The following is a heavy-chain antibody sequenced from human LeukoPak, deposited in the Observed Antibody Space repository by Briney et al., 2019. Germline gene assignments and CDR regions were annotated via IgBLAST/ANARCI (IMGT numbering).Heavy chain of an antibody. CDR3: AELGITMIGGV. J-gene: IGHJ6*04. Sequence: GGSLRLSCAASGFTFSTYSMNWVRQAPGKGLEWLSSISSNSRTMYYADSVKGRFTISRDNAKNSLYLQMNSLRAEDTAVYYCAELGITMIGGVWGKGTTVTISS. D-gene: IGHD3-10*02. CDR1: GFTFSTYS. V-gene: IGHV3-48*04. CDR2: ISSNSRTM.